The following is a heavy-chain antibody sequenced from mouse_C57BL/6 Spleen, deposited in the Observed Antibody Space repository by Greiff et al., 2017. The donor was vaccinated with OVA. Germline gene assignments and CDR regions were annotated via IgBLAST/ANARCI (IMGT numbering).Heavy chain of an antibody. CDR3: ASLGLRPYFDY. J-gene: IGHJ2*01. V-gene: IGHV3-6*01. Sequence: DVQLQESGPGLVKPSQSLSLTCSVTGYSITSGYYWNWIRQFPGNKLEWMGYISYDGSNNYNPSLKNRISITRDTSKNQFFLKLNSVTTEDTATYYCASLGLRPYFDYWGQGTTLTVSS. CDR1: GYSITSGYY. CDR2: ISYDGSN. D-gene: IGHD2-4*01.